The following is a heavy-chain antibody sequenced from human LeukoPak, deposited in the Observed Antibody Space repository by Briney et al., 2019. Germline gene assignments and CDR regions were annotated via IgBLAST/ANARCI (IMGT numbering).Heavy chain of an antibody. CDR2: IYSGGST. CDR1: GFTVSSNY. CDR3: ARVGCSSTSCYVGWFDP. Sequence: QPGGSLRLSCAASGFTVSSNYMSWVRQAPGKGLEWVSVIYSGGSTYYADSVKGRFTISRDNSKNTLYLQMNSLRAEDTAVYYCARVGCSSTSCYVGWFDPWGQGTLVTVSS. D-gene: IGHD2-2*01. J-gene: IGHJ5*02. V-gene: IGHV3-53*01.